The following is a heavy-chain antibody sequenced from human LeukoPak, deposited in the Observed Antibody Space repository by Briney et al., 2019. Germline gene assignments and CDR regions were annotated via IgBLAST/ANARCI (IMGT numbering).Heavy chain of an antibody. Sequence: SETLSLTCTVSGGSISSSSYYWGWIRQPPGKGLEWIGSIYYSGGTYYNPSLKSRVTISVDTSKNQFSLKLTSVTAADTAVYYCAGRVYDSGGYYPTSTYFFDYWGQGILVTVSS. CDR2: IYYSGGT. CDR1: GGSISSSSYY. CDR3: AGRVYDSGGYYPTSTYFFDY. D-gene: IGHD3-22*01. J-gene: IGHJ4*02. V-gene: IGHV4-39*01.